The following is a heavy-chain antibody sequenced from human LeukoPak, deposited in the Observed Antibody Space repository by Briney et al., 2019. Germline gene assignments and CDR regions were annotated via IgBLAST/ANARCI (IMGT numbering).Heavy chain of an antibody. CDR1: GFTVSSNY. Sequence: GGSLRLSCAASGFTVSSNYMSWVRQAPGKGLEWVSVIYSGGSTYYADSVKGRFTISRHNSKKTLYLQMNSLRAEDTAGYYCARDAGSQEGMDVWGQGTTVTVSS. J-gene: IGHJ6*02. CDR3: ARDAGSQEGMDV. D-gene: IGHD3-10*01. CDR2: IYSGGST. V-gene: IGHV3-53*04.